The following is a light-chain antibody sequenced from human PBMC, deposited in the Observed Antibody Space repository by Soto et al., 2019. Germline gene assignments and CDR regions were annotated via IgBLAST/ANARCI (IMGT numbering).Light chain of an antibody. J-gene: IGKJ5*01. Sequence: IQSTQSPSSLSASVGETVTITCRASQDIDNSLNWYQHKPGKAPKLLVYAVSFLETGVPSRFSGRGSGTVFSLTINSLQSDDFATYYCQQHDGRPTMTFGQGTRLDSK. CDR1: QDIDNS. CDR2: AVS. CDR3: QQHDGRPTMT. V-gene: IGKV1-33*01.